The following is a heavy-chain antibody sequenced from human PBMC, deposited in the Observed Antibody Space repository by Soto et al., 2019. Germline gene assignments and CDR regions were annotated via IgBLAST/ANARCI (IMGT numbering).Heavy chain of an antibody. Sequence: SETLSLTCAVYGGSFSDYYWSWIRQPPGKGLEWIGEINHSGSTNNNPSLKSRVTISVDTSKNQFSLKLSSVTAADTAVYYCAGDTVFDYYYYGMDVWGQGTTVTVSS. J-gene: IGHJ6*02. D-gene: IGHD4-17*01. CDR3: AGDTVFDYYYYGMDV. CDR1: GGSFSDYY. V-gene: IGHV4-34*01. CDR2: INHSGST.